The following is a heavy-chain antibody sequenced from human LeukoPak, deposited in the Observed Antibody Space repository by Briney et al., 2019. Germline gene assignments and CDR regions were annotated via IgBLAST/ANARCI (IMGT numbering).Heavy chain of an antibody. CDR2: ISSSSSYI. Sequence: GGSLRLSCAASGFTFSSYSMNWVRQAPGKGLERVSSISSSSSYIYYADSVKGRFTISRDNAKNSLYLQMNSLRAEDTAVYYCARGRTVVPAASLYAFDIWGQGTMVTVSS. V-gene: IGHV3-21*01. CDR1: GFTFSSYS. D-gene: IGHD2-2*01. J-gene: IGHJ3*02. CDR3: ARGRTVVPAASLYAFDI.